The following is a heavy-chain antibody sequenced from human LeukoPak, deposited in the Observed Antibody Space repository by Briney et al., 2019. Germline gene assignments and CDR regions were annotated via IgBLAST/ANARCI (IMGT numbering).Heavy chain of an antibody. CDR2: IYPGDSDT. Sequence: GESLKISCKGSGYSFTSYWIGWVRQMPGKGLEWMGIIYPGDSDTRYGPSFQGQVTISADKSISTAYLQWSSLKASDTAMYYCARLLKGSGSYYNDYYYGMDVWGQGTTVTVSS. J-gene: IGHJ6*02. V-gene: IGHV5-51*01. D-gene: IGHD3-10*01. CDR3: ARLLKGSGSYYNDYYYGMDV. CDR1: GYSFTSYW.